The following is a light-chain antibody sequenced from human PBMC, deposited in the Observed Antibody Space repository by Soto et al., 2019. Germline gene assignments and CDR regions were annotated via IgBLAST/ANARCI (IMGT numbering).Light chain of an antibody. CDR2: DVS. CDR1: QSIYSW. J-gene: IGKJ2*01. V-gene: IGKV1-5*01. CDR3: QQSNSDPFT. Sequence: DIQMTQSPSTLSASVGDRVTITCRASQSIYSWLAWYQQKPGEAPNLLIYDVSNLKSGVPSRISGSGSGTEFTHTISSLQPDDFVTYYCQQSNSDPFTFGQGTTLEIK.